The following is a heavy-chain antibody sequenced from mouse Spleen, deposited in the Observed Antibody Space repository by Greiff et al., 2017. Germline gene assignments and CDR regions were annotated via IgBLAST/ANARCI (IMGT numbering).Heavy chain of an antibody. V-gene: IGHV5-17*01. Sequence: DVKLVESGGGLVKPGGSLKLSCAASGFTFSDYGMHWVRQAPEKGLEWVAYISSGSSTIYYADTVKGRFTISRDNAKNTLFLQMTSLRSEDTAMYYCATYGNFFYFDYWGQGTTLTVSS. CDR3: ATYGNFFYFDY. CDR1: GFTFSDYG. D-gene: IGHD2-1*01. CDR2: ISSGSSTI. J-gene: IGHJ2*01.